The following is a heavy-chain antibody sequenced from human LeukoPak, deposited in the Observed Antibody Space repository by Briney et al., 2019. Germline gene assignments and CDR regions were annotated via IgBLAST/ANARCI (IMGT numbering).Heavy chain of an antibody. V-gene: IGHV3-30-3*01. CDR1: GFTFSSYA. CDR2: ISYDGSDK. CDR3: ARDFSIGAADYYFDY. D-gene: IGHD6-13*01. J-gene: IGHJ4*02. Sequence: GGSLRLSCAASGFTFSSYAMHWVRQAPGKGLEWVAVISYDGSDKYYADSVKGRFTISRDNSKNTLYLQMNTLRVEDTAVYYCARDFSIGAADYYFDYWGQGTLVTVSS.